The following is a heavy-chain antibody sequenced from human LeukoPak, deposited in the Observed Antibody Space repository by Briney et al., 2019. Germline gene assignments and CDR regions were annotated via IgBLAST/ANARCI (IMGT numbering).Heavy chain of an antibody. Sequence: GGSLRLSCAASGFTFSNYAMNWVRQAPGKGLEWVSVISGSVDSAYYADSVKGRFTIPRDNSKNTLYLQMNSLRAEDTAVYYCAKRANYGDFDYWGQGTLVTVSS. CDR1: GFTFSNYA. V-gene: IGHV3-23*01. J-gene: IGHJ4*02. CDR3: AKRANYGDFDY. CDR2: ISGSVDSA. D-gene: IGHD4-17*01.